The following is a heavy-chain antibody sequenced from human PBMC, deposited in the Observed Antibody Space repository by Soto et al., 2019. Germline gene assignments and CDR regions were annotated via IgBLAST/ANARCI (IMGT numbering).Heavy chain of an antibody. CDR3: AKATYHDILSGHRDLDH. D-gene: IGHD3-9*01. CDR2: ISYDGSSQ. J-gene: IGHJ4*02. V-gene: IGHV3-30*18. Sequence: PGGSLRLSCAASGFTFSSYGVHWVRQAPGKXLEWVAVISYDGSSQYYTDSVKGRFTISRDNSKNTLYLQMDSLRAEDTAVYYCAKATYHDILSGHRDLDHWGQGTLVTVSS. CDR1: GFTFSSYG.